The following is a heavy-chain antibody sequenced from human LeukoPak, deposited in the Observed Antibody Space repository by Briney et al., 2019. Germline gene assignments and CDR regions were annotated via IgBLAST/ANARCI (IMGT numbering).Heavy chain of an antibody. CDR3: ARELGATVVNYGMDV. D-gene: IGHD4-23*01. V-gene: IGHV4-59*01. CDR2: IHYSGST. CDR1: GGSISNYY. Sequence: SETLSLTWTVSGGSISNYYWSWIRQPPGKGLEWIGNIHYSGSTNYNPSLKSRVTISVDTSKNQLSLKLTSVTAADTAVYYCARELGATVVNYGMDVWGQGTTVTVSS. J-gene: IGHJ6*02.